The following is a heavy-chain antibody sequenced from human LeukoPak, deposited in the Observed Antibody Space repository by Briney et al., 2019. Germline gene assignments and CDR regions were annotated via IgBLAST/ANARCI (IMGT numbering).Heavy chain of an antibody. CDR2: ISAYNGNT. V-gene: IGHV1-18*01. CDR3: ARDVRDCGGDCYSVDY. CDR1: GYSFSTSG. J-gene: IGHJ4*02. D-gene: IGHD2-21*02. Sequence: ASVKVSCKASGYSFSTSGITWVRQAPGQGLEWMGWISAYNGNTNYAQKLQGRVTMTTDTSTSTAYMELRSLRSDDTAVYYCARDVRDCGGDCYSVDYWGQGTLVTVSS.